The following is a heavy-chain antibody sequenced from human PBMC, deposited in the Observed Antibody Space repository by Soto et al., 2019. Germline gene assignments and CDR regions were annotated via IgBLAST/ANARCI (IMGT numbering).Heavy chain of an antibody. CDR3: ARGLRGGWTYYYYGMDV. V-gene: IGHV4-34*01. CDR2: INHSGST. J-gene: IGHJ6*02. D-gene: IGHD6-19*01. CDR1: GGSFSGYY. Sequence: SETLSLTCAVYGGSFSGYYWSWIRQPPGKGLEWIGEINHSGSTNYNPSLKSRVTISVDTSKNQFSLKLSSVTAADTAVYYCARGLRGGWTYYYYGMDVWGQGTTVTVSS.